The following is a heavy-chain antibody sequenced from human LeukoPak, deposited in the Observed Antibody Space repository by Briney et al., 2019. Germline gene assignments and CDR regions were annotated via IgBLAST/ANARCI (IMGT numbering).Heavy chain of an antibody. Sequence: PGGSLRLSCAASGFTFRHYAVHWVRQAPGRGLEWVAVLSFDGAHKYYAESVKGRFNISRDNSKNTLYLQMNSLRAEDTAAYYCARELDVDIVASDAFDIWGQGTMVTVSS. J-gene: IGHJ3*02. CDR3: ARELDVDIVASDAFDI. D-gene: IGHD5-12*01. CDR2: LSFDGAHK. V-gene: IGHV3-30*04. CDR1: GFTFRHYA.